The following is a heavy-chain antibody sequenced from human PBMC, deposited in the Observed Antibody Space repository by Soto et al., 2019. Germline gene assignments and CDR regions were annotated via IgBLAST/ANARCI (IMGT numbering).Heavy chain of an antibody. CDR3: ASGVGFDP. Sequence: SETVTRTCAAWNGAFTGYFWSWMRQLPGKGLAWIGEINHNGNTNYNPSLKSRVTISADTSKHQFALQMTSVKAADTDALFGASGVGFDPSRQGILVT. V-gene: IGHV4-34*01. CDR2: INHNGNT. CDR1: NGAFTGYF. J-gene: IGHJ5*02.